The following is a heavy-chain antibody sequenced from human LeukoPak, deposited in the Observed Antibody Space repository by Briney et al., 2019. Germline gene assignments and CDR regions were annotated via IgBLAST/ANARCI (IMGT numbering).Heavy chain of an antibody. J-gene: IGHJ5*02. CDR3: ARRKLHTNWFDP. V-gene: IGHV5-51*01. D-gene: IGHD1-26*01. CDR1: GYSFATYW. CDR2: IYPGDSDT. Sequence: GESLKISCKGSGYSFATYWIAWVRQMPGKGLELMGIIYPGDSDTRYSPSFQGQVTISADKSISTAYLQWSSLKASDTARYYCARRKLHTNWFDPWGQGTLVTVSS.